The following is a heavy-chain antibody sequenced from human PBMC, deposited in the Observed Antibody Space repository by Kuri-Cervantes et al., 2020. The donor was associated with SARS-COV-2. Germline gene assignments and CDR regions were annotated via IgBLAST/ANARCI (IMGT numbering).Heavy chain of an antibody. D-gene: IGHD3-22*01. J-gene: IGHJ3*02. Sequence: GESLKISCAASGFTFSSYAMSWVRQAPGKGLEWVSDISGSGGRTYYADSVKGRFTISRDNSKNTLYLQMNSLRAEDTAIYYCARDQSITMIVVVYRDAFDIWGQGTMVTVSS. CDR2: ISGSGGRT. CDR3: ARDQSITMIVVVYRDAFDI. CDR1: GFTFSSYA. V-gene: IGHV3-23*01.